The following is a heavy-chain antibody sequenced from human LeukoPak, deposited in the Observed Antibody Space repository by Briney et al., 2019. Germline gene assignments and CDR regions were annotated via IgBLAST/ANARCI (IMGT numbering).Heavy chain of an antibody. D-gene: IGHD4-11*01. J-gene: IGHJ4*02. Sequence: GGSLRLSCAASGFTFSSYAMTWVRQAPGKGLEWVSAISGSGDSTYYADSVKGRFTISRDNSKNTLYLQMNSLRAEDTAVYYCAKSDYSNYVRSHFDYWGQGTLVTVSS. CDR1: GFTFSSYA. CDR2: ISGSGDST. V-gene: IGHV3-23*01. CDR3: AKSDYSNYVRSHFDY.